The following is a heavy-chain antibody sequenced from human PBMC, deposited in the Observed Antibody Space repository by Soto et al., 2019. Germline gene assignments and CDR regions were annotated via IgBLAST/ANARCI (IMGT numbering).Heavy chain of an antibody. CDR2: IDWDDDK. D-gene: IGHD3-22*01. CDR1: GFSFSTSGMC. Sequence: ESGPTTLKPTQTLRMTFTFSGFSFSTSGMCVSWIRQPPGKALEWLALIDWDDDKFYLTSLKTRPTISSDTSKTLVVLTLTNMDPLDTATYYCARNSYDTGNPYAPIDYWGPGTLVTVSS. J-gene: IGHJ4*02. CDR3: ARNSYDTGNPYAPIDY. V-gene: IGHV2-70*01.